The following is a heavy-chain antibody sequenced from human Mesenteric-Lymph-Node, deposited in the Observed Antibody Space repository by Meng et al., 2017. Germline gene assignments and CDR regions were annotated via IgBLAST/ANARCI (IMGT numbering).Heavy chain of an antibody. CDR1: GYTFSSYD. Sequence: QVQRGQSGAEVKKPGAAVKVSCKASGYTFSSYDINWVRQATGQGLEWMGWMNPNIGNTGYAQKFQGRVTMTRNTSISTAYMELSSLRSEDTAVYYCARGPEEFDYWGQGTLVTVSS. V-gene: IGHV1-8*01. J-gene: IGHJ4*02. CDR3: ARGPEEFDY. CDR2: MNPNIGNT.